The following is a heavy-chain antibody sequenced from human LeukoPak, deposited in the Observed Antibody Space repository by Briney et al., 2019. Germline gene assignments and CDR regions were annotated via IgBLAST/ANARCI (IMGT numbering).Heavy chain of an antibody. Sequence: GWSLRLSCAASEFSVGSNYMTWVRQAPGKGLEWVSLIYSGGSTYYADSVKGRFTISRDNSKNTLYLQMNSLRAEDTAVYYCAKLEAFMTTVTLLDYWGQGTLVTVSS. CDR1: EFSVGSNY. J-gene: IGHJ4*02. V-gene: IGHV3-66*04. CDR3: AKLEAFMTTVTLLDY. CDR2: IYSGGST. D-gene: IGHD4-17*01.